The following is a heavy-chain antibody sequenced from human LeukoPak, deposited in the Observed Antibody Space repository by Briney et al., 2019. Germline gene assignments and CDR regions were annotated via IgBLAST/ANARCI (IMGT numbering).Heavy chain of an antibody. CDR1: VGTFSSYA. V-gene: IGHV1-69*06. CDR2: IIPIFGTA. Sequence: SVKVSCKASVGTFSSYAISWARHAPGQGLEWVGGIIPIFGTANSAQKFQGRVTITADKSTSTAYMELSSLRSEVTAVYYCARDVGSLPYYCDSSGPNGGYWGQGTLVTVSS. CDR3: ARDVGSLPYYCDSSGPNGGY. D-gene: IGHD3-22*01. J-gene: IGHJ4*02.